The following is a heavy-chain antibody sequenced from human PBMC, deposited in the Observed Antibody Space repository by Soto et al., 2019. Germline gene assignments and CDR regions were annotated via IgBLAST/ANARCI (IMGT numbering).Heavy chain of an antibody. CDR1: GFTFSSYS. D-gene: IGHD1-26*01. J-gene: IGHJ4*02. CDR2: ISSSSTI. CDR3: ARRLLVGATTSFDY. V-gene: IGHV3-48*02. Sequence: EVQLVESGGGLVQPGGSLRLSCAASGFTFSSYSMNWVRQAPGKGLEWVSYISSSSTIYYADSVKGRFTISRDNAKNSLYLQMNSLRDEDTAVYYWARRLLVGATTSFDYWGQGTLVTVSS.